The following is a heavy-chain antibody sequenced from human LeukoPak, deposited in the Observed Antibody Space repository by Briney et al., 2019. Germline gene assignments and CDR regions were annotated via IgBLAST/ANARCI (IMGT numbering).Heavy chain of an antibody. CDR1: GFTFSSNW. CDR3: VRDLGGRSGH. J-gene: IGHJ4*02. V-gene: IGHV3-74*01. Sequence: GGSLRLSCAASGFTFSSNWMHWVRQAPGKGLVWVSRIIEDGSTTNYADSVKGRSTIFRDNAKNTLYLQMNGLRAEDTAVYYCVRDLGGRSGHWGQGTLVTVSS. CDR2: IIEDGSTT. D-gene: IGHD1-26*01.